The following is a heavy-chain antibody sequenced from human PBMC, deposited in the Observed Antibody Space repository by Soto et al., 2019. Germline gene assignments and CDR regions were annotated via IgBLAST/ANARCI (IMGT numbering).Heavy chain of an antibody. J-gene: IGHJ4*02. V-gene: IGHV4-59*01. CDR3: ARDYGSYSAGFDS. CDR2: IYYSGSS. CDR1: GGSINDYF. Sequence: PSETLSLTCTVSGGSINDYFWSWIRHPPGKGLEWIGYIYYSGSSDYNPSFRSRVTISVDTSKNQFSLKLSSVTAADTAVYYCARDYGSYSAGFDSWGQGTLVTVSS. D-gene: IGHD1-26*01.